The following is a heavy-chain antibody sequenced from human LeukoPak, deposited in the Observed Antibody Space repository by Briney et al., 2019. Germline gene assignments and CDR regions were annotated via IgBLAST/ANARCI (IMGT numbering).Heavy chain of an antibody. V-gene: IGHV3-21*01. CDR3: ARDYYDSSGYLAPVGY. J-gene: IGHJ4*02. CDR1: GFTFSSYS. D-gene: IGHD3-22*01. CDR2: ISSSSSYI. Sequence: GGSLRLSCAASGFTFSSYSMTWVRQAPGKGLEWVSSISSSSSYIYYADSVKGRFTISRDNAKNSLYLQMNSLRAEDTAVYYCARDYYDSSGYLAPVGYWGQGTLVTVSS.